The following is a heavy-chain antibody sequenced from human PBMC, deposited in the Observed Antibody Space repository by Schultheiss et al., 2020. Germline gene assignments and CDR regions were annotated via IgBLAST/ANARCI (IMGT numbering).Heavy chain of an antibody. V-gene: IGHV4-34*01. J-gene: IGHJ5*02. CDR2: IYYSGST. CDR1: GGSFSGYY. Sequence: SQPLSLTCAVYGGSFSGYYWGWIRQPPGKGLEWIGYIYYSGSTNYNPSLKSRVTISVDKSKNQFSLKLSSVTAADTAVYYCARTVVEDSNWFDHWGQGTLVTVSS. D-gene: IGHD2-2*01. CDR3: ARTVVEDSNWFDH.